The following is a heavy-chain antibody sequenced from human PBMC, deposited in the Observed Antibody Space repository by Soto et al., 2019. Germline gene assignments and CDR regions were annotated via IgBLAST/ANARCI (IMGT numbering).Heavy chain of an antibody. V-gene: IGHV1-18*01. J-gene: IGHJ4*02. Sequence: ASVKVSCKASGYTFTSYGISWVRQAPGQGLEWMGWISAYNGNTNYAQKLQGRVTMTTDTSTSTAYMELRSLRSDYTAVCYCARAPLEYYDSSGREFDYWGEGTMATVSS. D-gene: IGHD3-22*01. CDR2: ISAYNGNT. CDR3: ARAPLEYYDSSGREFDY. CDR1: GYTFTSYG.